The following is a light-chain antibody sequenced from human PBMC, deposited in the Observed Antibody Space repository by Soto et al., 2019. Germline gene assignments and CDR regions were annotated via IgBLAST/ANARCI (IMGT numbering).Light chain of an antibody. CDR1: SSDVGGFNY. V-gene: IGLV2-14*01. CDR2: EVS. CDR3: SSHTILNTRV. Sequence: QSALTQPASVSGSPGQSITISCVGTSSDVGGFNYVSWYQQHPGTAPKLIIYEVSNRPSGVSSRFSGSKSDNTASLTISGLQAEDESDYYCSSHTILNTRVFGTGTKVTVL. J-gene: IGLJ1*01.